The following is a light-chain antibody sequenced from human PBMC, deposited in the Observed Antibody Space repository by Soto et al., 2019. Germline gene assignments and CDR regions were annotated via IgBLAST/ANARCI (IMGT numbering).Light chain of an antibody. Sequence: DIQMTQSPSTLSASVGDRGTITCRASQSFTSWLAWYQQKPGKAPKLLIYDASSLESGVPSRFSGSGSGTEFTLTISSLQPDDFATYYCQQYNDYLWTFGQGTKVEIK. CDR3: QQYNDYLWT. J-gene: IGKJ1*01. CDR1: QSFTSW. V-gene: IGKV1-5*01. CDR2: DAS.